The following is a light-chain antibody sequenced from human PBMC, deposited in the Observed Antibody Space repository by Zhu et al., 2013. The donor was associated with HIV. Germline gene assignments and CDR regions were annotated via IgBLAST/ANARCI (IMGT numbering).Light chain of an antibody. Sequence: IRMTQSPSSLSASTGDRVVITCRASQNIDTYVAWYQQKPGKAPKLLIYDASTLQSGVPRRFSGSASGTEFSLIINCLQSEDFATYHCQQHYNYPQTFGQGTKVE. CDR2: DAS. CDR1: QNIDTY. CDR3: QQHYNYPQT. V-gene: IGKV1-8*01. J-gene: IGKJ1*01.